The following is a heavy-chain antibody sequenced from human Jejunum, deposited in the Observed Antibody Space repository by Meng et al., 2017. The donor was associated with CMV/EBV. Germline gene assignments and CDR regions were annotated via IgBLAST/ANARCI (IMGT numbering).Heavy chain of an antibody. J-gene: IGHJ4*02. Sequence: ARNNYITWVRQAPGKGLEWVSVIYTNDNIKYSDSVKGRFTISRDNAKNSLYLQMNTLRAEDAAFYHCARLDSRGYYYNLGYWGQGTLVTVSS. V-gene: IGHV3-53*01. CDR2: IYTNDNI. CDR3: ARLDSRGYYYNLGY. D-gene: IGHD3-22*01. CDR1: ARNNY.